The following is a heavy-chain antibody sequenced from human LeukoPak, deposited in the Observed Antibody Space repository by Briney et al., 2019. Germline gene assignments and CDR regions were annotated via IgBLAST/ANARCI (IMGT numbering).Heavy chain of an antibody. J-gene: IGHJ6*02. V-gene: IGHV3-64D*09. Sequence: PGGSLRLSCAASGFTVSSNYMSWVRQAPGKGLEYVSAIVSNGDSTYYADSVKGRFTISRDNAKNTLYLQMSSLRPDDTAVYYCVNPGWYYDSSGYSYYYGMDVWGQGTTVTVSS. CDR3: VNPGWYYDSSGYSYYYGMDV. CDR2: IVSNGDST. CDR1: GFTVSSNY. D-gene: IGHD3-22*01.